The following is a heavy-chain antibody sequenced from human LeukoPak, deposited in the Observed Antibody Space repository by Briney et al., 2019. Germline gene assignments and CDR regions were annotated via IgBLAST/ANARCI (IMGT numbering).Heavy chain of an antibody. D-gene: IGHD2-2*01. CDR3: ARAPRYCSSTSCYLGLGYYYYYMDV. Sequence: GGSLRLSCAASGFTFSRSWMAWVRQAPGRGLEWVASIKVDGSEQYYVDSVKGRFTISRDNAKNSLYLQMNSLRAEDTAVYYCARAPRYCSSTSCYLGLGYYYYYMDVWGKGTTVTVSS. CDR2: IKVDGSEQ. CDR1: GFTFSRSW. J-gene: IGHJ6*03. V-gene: IGHV3-7*01.